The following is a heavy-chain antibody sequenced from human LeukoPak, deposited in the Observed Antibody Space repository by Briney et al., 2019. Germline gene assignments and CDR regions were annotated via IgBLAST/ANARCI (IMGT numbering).Heavy chain of an antibody. V-gene: IGHV3-21*01. CDR3: ATDSKRGYSYGSPTDGFAL. CDR2: ISSSSSYI. CDR1: GCTFSHYS. J-gene: IGHJ3*01. D-gene: IGHD5-18*01. Sequence: PGGSLRGSCAASGCTFSHYSMNWVRQAPAKGLELVSSISSSSSYIYYADSVKGRFTISRDNAKTSMHLKMNILRADDTAVYYCATDSKRGYSYGSPTDGFALWGQGTMVTVS.